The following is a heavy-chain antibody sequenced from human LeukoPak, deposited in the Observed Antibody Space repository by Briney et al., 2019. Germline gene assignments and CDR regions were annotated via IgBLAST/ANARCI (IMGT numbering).Heavy chain of an antibody. J-gene: IGHJ4*02. V-gene: IGHV1-2*02. Sequence: ASVKVSCKASDYTFTSYGISWVRQAPGQGLEWMGWINPNSGGTNYAQKFQGRVTMTRDTSISTAYMELSRLRSDDTAVYYCARLPDILTGYYDYWGQGTLVTVSS. CDR3: ARLPDILTGYYDY. CDR1: DYTFTSYG. CDR2: INPNSGGT. D-gene: IGHD3-9*01.